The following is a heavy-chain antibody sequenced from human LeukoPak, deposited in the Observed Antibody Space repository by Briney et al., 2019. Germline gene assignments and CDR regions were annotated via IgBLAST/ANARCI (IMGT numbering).Heavy chain of an antibody. CDR2: ISYDGSNK. CDR1: GFTFSSYG. D-gene: IGHD3-10*01. V-gene: IGHV3-30*03. J-gene: IGHJ4*02. CDR3: ASDRNFYGSGSYDY. Sequence: PGGSLRLSCAASGFTFSSYGMHWVRQAPGKGLEWVAVISYDGSNKYYADSVKGRFTISRDNSKNTLYLQMNSLRPEDTAVYYCASDRNFYGSGSYDYWGQGSLVTVSS.